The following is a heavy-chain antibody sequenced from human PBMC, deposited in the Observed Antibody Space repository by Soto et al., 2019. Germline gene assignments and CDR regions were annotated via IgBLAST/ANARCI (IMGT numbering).Heavy chain of an antibody. CDR3: TRSQDYGSYYYMDV. CDR2: INPSGVT. CDR1: GGSLSRYY. J-gene: IGHJ6*03. Sequence: QVQLQQWGAGLLKPSETLSLTCAVHGGSLSRYYRSWIRQSPGKGLEWIGEINPSGVTNYNPSLKSRLTISEDTSQSKFSLRLTSVTAADTAVYYCTRSQDYGSYYYMDVWGKGTTVTVSS. D-gene: IGHD4-17*01. V-gene: IGHV4-34*01.